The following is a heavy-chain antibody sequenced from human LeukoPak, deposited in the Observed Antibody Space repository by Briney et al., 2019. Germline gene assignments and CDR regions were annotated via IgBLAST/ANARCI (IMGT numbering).Heavy chain of an antibody. CDR2: ISSSSSYI. Sequence: GGSLRLSCAASGFTFSSYRMNWVRQAPGKGLEWVSSISSSSSYIYYADSVKGRFTISRDNAKNSLYLQMNSLRAEDTAVYYCARWGIAAAGTMWGPDAFDIWGQGTMVTVSS. CDR1: GFTFSSYR. J-gene: IGHJ3*02. CDR3: ARWGIAAAGTMWGPDAFDI. D-gene: IGHD6-13*01. V-gene: IGHV3-21*01.